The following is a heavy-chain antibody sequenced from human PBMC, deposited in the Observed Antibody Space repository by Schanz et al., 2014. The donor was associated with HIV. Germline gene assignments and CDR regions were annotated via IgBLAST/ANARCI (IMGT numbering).Heavy chain of an antibody. CDR1: GYTFISYG. D-gene: IGHD5-18*01. J-gene: IGHJ3*02. Sequence: QVQLVQSGAEVKKPGASVKVSCKASGYTFISYGISWVRQAPGQGLEWMGWISAYNGNTNYAQKFQGRLTMTTDTSTSTAYMELRSLRSDDTAVYYCASGRFDTVIWWGDAFLIWGRGTMVTVSS. CDR2: ISAYNGNT. CDR3: ASGRFDTVIWWGDAFLI. V-gene: IGHV1-18*01.